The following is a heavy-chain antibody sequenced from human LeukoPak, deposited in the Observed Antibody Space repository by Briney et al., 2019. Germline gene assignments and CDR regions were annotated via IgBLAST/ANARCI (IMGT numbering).Heavy chain of an antibody. J-gene: IGHJ5*02. D-gene: IGHD1-20*01. Sequence: EASVKVSCKASGGTFTSYDINWVRQAAGQGLEWMGWMNPNSGNTGYAQKFQGRVTITRNTSISTAYMELSSLRSEDTAVYYCARVVTGTSNWFDPWGQGTLVTVSS. CDR2: MNPNSGNT. CDR3: ARVVTGTSNWFDP. V-gene: IGHV1-8*03. CDR1: GGTFTSYD.